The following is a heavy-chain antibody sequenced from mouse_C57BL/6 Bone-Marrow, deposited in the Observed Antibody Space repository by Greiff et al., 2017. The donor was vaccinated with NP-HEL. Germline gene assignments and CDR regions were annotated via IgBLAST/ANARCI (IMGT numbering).Heavy chain of an antibody. CDR1: GYTFTSYW. V-gene: IGHV1-7*01. Sequence: VQGVESGAELAKPGASVKLSCKASGYTFTSYWMHWVKQRPGQGLEWIGYINPSSGYTKYNQKFKDKATLTADKSSSTAYMQLSSLTYEDSAVYYCAQGGLRLGYFDYWGQGTTLTVAS. D-gene: IGHD3-2*02. J-gene: IGHJ2*01. CDR2: INPSSGYT. CDR3: AQGGLRLGYFDY.